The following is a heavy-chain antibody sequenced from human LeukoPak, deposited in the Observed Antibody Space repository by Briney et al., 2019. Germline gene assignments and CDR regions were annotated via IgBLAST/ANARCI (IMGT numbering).Heavy chain of an antibody. CDR3: PRGRGSSAKEY. V-gene: IGHV3-64*01. CDR2: ISTNGGAT. J-gene: IGHJ4*02. CDR1: GFTFSNYA. Sequence: GGSLRLSCTASGFTFSNYAMHWVRQAPRKGLEYVSAISTNGGATYYANSVKGRFTISRDNSKNTLYLQMGSLTSEDMAVYYCPRGRGSSAKEYWGRGTLVSVSS. D-gene: IGHD2-15*01.